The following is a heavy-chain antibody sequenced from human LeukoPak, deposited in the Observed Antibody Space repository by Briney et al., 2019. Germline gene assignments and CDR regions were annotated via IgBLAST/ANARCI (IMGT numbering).Heavy chain of an antibody. CDR3: ARGTLGLFRYYYGMDV. CDR2: IHTSGST. D-gene: IGHD2/OR15-2a*01. Sequence: PSQTLSLTCTVSGGSISSGSYYWSWLRQPAGTGLEWLGRIHTSGSTNYNPSLKSRVTISVDTSKNQFSLKLSSVTAADTAVYYCARGTLGLFRYYYGMDVWGQGTTVTVSS. V-gene: IGHV4-61*02. J-gene: IGHJ6*02. CDR1: GGSISSGSYY.